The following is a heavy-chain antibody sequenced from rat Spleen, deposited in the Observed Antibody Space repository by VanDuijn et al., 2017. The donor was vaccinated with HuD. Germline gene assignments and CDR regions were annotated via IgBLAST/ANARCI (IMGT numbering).Heavy chain of an antibody. V-gene: IGHV5S13*01. D-gene: IGHD1-11*01. CDR1: GFTFSDYD. CDR3: ARHGGLRNWFAY. J-gene: IGHJ3*01. Sequence: EVQLVESGGGLVQPGRSLKLSCTASGFTFSDYDMARVRQAPTQGLEWIASISSGGDNTYYRDSVKGRFTISRDDAKSTQCLQMDSLRSEDTATYYCARHGGLRNWFAYWGQGTLVTVSS. CDR2: ISSGGDNT.